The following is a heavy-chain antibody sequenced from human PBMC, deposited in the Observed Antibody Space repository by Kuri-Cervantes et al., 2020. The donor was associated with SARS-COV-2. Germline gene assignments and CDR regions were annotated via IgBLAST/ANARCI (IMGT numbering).Heavy chain of an antibody. CDR1: GYTFTSYY. V-gene: IGHV1-46*01. Sequence: ASVKVSCKASGYTFTSYYMHWVRQAPGQGLEWMGIINPSGGSTSCAQKFQGRVTMTRDTSTSTVYMELSSLRSEDTAVYYCARVRYCSSTSCRLGWYFDLWGRGTLVTVSS. D-gene: IGHD2-2*01. J-gene: IGHJ2*01. CDR2: INPSGGST. CDR3: ARVRYCSSTSCRLGWYFDL.